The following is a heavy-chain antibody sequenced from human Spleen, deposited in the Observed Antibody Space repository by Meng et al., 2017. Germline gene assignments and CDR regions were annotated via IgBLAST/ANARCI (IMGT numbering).Heavy chain of an antibody. D-gene: IGHD6-19*01. Sequence: ASVKVSCKASGYSFGSYAIHWLRQAPGQRLEWMGWINTGNGNTKYSQKFQGRVTITRDISASTAYMELSSLRSEDTAVYYCARHSDSTGWLYYFDYWGQGTLVTVSS. J-gene: IGHJ4*02. V-gene: IGHV1-3*04. CDR2: INTGNGNT. CDR3: ARHSDSTGWLYYFDY. CDR1: GYSFGSYA.